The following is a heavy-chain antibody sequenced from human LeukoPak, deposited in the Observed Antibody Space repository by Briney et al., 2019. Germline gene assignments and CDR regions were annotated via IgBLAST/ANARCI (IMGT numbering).Heavy chain of an antibody. D-gene: IGHD2-2*02. CDR2: FSSCGRT. CDR3: SSILYG. Sequence: PGGSLRLSCAASGFTVSTYSMSSVRQAPGKGLEWVATFSSCGRTSYAGSVKGRFTISRDTSQNTVFLQMNSLRDEDTALYYCSSILYGWGQGPLVTVSS. V-gene: IGHV3-53*01. CDR1: GFTVSTYS. J-gene: IGHJ4*02.